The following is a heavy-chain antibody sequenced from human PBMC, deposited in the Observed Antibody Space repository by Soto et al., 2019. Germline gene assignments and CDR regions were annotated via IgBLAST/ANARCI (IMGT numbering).Heavy chain of an antibody. CDR1: GFTFSSYA. V-gene: IGHV3-23*01. Sequence: EVQLLESGGGLVQPGGSLRLSCAASGFTFSSYAMSWVRQAPGKGLEWVSAISGSGGSTYYADSVKGRFTISRDNSKNRLYMQMNSLRAEDTAVYYCAKDTIFAVVIGDWFDPWGQGTLVTVSS. CDR3: AKDTIFAVVIGDWFDP. D-gene: IGHD3-3*01. CDR2: ISGSGGST. J-gene: IGHJ5*02.